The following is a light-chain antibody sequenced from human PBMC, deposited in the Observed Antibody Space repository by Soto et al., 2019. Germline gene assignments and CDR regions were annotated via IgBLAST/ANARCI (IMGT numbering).Light chain of an antibody. J-gene: IGLJ1*01. CDR3: SSYTSSSTPYV. V-gene: IGLV2-14*03. CDR2: DVS. Sequence: QSVLTQAASVSGSPGQSISISCTGTSSDVGGYIYVSWYQHHPGKAPKLMIYDVSNRPSGVSNRFSGSKSGNTASLTISGLQAEDEAVYYCSSYTSSSTPYVFGTGTKVTVL. CDR1: SSDVGGYIY.